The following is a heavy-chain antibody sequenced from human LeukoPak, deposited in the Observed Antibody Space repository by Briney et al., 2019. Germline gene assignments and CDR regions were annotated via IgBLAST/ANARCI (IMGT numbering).Heavy chain of an antibody. D-gene: IGHD1-26*01. Sequence: GGSLRLSCAASGFTFSSYAMHWVRQAPGKGLEWVAVISYDGSNKYYADSVKGRFTISRDNSKNTLYLQMNSLRAEDTAVYYCARDPGEWELLSDGSRDFDYWGQGTLVTVSS. V-gene: IGHV3-30-3*01. J-gene: IGHJ4*02. CDR3: ARDPGEWELLSDGSRDFDY. CDR2: ISYDGSNK. CDR1: GFTFSSYA.